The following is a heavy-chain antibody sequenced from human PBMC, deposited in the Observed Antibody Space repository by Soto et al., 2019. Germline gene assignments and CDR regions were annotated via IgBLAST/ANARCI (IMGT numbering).Heavy chain of an antibody. CDR3: ARSPGVGWENYWYFDL. Sequence: EVQLLESGGGLVQPGGSLRLSCAASGFTFSTYAMSWVRQAPGKGLEWVSVISTGGGSTYYADSVKGRFIISRDNSKNTLYLQANTLRAEDTAVYYCARSPGVGWENYWYFDLWGRGTLVTVSS. CDR1: GFTFSTYA. D-gene: IGHD3-10*01. CDR2: ISTGGGST. V-gene: IGHV3-23*01. J-gene: IGHJ2*01.